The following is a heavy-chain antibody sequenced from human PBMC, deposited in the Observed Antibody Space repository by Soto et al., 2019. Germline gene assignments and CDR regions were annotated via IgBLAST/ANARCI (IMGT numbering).Heavy chain of an antibody. Sequence: QVQLVQSGAEVKKPGASVKVSCKASGYTFTSYGISWVRQAPGQGLEWMGWISAYNGNTNYAQKLQGRVTMTTDTSTSTAYMELRSLRSDDTAVYYCARDKDCSSTSGYNYYGMDVWGQGTTVTVSS. CDR3: ARDKDCSSTSGYNYYGMDV. D-gene: IGHD2-2*02. CDR2: ISAYNGNT. J-gene: IGHJ6*02. V-gene: IGHV1-18*01. CDR1: GYTFTSYG.